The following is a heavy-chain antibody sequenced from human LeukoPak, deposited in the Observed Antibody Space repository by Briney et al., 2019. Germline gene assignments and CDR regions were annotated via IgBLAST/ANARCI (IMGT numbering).Heavy chain of an antibody. CDR3: ATGVHGIAAAGDYYFDY. CDR1: GGSISSYY. J-gene: IGHJ4*02. D-gene: IGHD6-13*01. Sequence: ASETLSLTCTVSGGSISSYYWSWIRQPPGKGLEWIGYMYYRGNTNYDPSLKSRVTISIDTPNNQFSLKLSSVTAADTAVHYCATGVHGIAAAGDYYFDYWGQGTLVTVSS. V-gene: IGHV4-59*01. CDR2: MYYRGNT.